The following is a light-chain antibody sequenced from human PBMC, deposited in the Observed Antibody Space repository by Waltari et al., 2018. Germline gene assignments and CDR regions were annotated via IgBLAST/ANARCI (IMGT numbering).Light chain of an antibody. CDR3: SSYTSSSTLV. CDR1: SSDVGGYNY. V-gene: IGLV2-14*03. Sequence: QSALTQPASVSGSPGQSITISCTGTSSDVGGYNYVSWYQQHPGKAPKLMIYDVSNRPSGVSNRFPGSKSGNKASLTISGLQAEDEADYYCSSYTSSSTLVFGGGTKLTVL. J-gene: IGLJ3*02. CDR2: DVS.